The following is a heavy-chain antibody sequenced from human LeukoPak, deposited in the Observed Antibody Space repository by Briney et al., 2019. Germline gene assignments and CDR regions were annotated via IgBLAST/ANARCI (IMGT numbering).Heavy chain of an antibody. V-gene: IGHV3-74*03. J-gene: IGHJ4*02. CDR2: VNSDGSST. D-gene: IGHD3-10*02. CDR3: ICSNPSSDH. Sequence: GGSLRLSCSASGYTFSDYWMHWVRQVPGKGPVWVSRVNSDGSSTAYADSVKGRFTISRGNAKNTLHLQMDSLRVEDTAVYYCICSNPSSDHWGQGTLVTVSS. CDR1: GYTFSDYW.